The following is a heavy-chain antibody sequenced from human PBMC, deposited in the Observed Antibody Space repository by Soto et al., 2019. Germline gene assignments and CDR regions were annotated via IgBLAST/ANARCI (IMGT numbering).Heavy chain of an antibody. CDR1: GYTFTIYG. D-gene: IGHD3-22*01. CDR3: AGVDYYDSSGYYGY. CDR2: ISGYNGNT. J-gene: IGHJ4*02. Sequence: QVQLVQSGAEVKKPGASVKVSCKASGYTFTIYGISWVRQAPGQGLEWMGWISGYNGNTDYAQNPQGKVTLTTDPTTGPGYMGLRDPKTYGTALYFFAGVDYYDSSGYYGYWGQGTLITVSS. V-gene: IGHV1-18*04.